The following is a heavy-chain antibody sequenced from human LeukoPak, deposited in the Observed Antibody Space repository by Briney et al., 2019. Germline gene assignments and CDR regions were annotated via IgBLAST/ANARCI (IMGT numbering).Heavy chain of an antibody. CDR2: IYYSGST. CDR1: GGSISSSSYY. Sequence: SETLSLTCTVSGGSISSSSYYWGWIRQPPGKGLEWIGSIYYSGSTYYNPSLKSRVTISVDTSKNQFSLKLSSVTAADTAVYYCARHIIYEGGLPVDWFDPWGQGTLVTVSS. J-gene: IGHJ5*02. CDR3: ARHIIYEGGLPVDWFDP. V-gene: IGHV4-39*01. D-gene: IGHD2-2*01.